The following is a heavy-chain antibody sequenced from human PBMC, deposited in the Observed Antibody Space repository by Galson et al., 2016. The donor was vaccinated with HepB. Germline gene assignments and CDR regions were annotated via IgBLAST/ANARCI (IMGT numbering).Heavy chain of an antibody. Sequence: CAISGDSVSSISATWNWIRQSPSRGLEWLGRTFYRSKWYKDYAASVKSRITVNADTSRNQFTLQLNSVTSEDAALYFCARATSSSWYVLDYWGQGTLVAVSS. D-gene: IGHD6-13*01. CDR1: GDSVSSISAT. CDR2: TFYRSKWYK. J-gene: IGHJ4*02. CDR3: ARATSSSWYVLDY. V-gene: IGHV6-1*01.